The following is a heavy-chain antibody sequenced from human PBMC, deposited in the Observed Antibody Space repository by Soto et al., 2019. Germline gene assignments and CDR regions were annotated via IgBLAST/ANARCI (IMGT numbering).Heavy chain of an antibody. CDR3: ARERRMYYYYGMDV. CDR1: GGSFGGYY. V-gene: IGHV4-34*01. Sequence: SETLSLTCAVYGGSFGGYYWSWIRQPPGKGLEWIGEINHSGSTNYNPSLKSRVTISVDTSKNQFSLKLSSVTAADTAVYYCARERRMYYYYGMDVWGQGTTVTVSS. CDR2: INHSGST. J-gene: IGHJ6*02.